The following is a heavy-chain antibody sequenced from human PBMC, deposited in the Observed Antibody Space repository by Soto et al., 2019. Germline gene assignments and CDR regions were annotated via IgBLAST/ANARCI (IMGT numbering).Heavy chain of an antibody. D-gene: IGHD3-22*01. CDR1: GGTFSSYA. CDR3: ASGPMIGTRWGAFDI. Sequence: SVKVSCKASGGTFSSYAISWVRQPPGQGLEWMGGIIPIFGTANYAQKFQGRVTITADESTSTAYMELSSLRSEDTAVYYCASGPMIGTRWGAFDIWGQGTMVTVS. CDR2: IIPIFGTA. J-gene: IGHJ3*02. V-gene: IGHV1-69*13.